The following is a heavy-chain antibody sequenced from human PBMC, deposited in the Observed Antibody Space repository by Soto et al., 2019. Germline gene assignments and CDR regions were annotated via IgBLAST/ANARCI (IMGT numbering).Heavy chain of an antibody. V-gene: IGHV3-7*01. J-gene: IGHJ4*02. CDR2: IKQDGSEK. CDR3: ARGRTREDDSSGYRPYDY. Sequence: EVQLVESGGGLVQPGGSLRLSCAASGFTFSSYWMNWVRQAPGKGLEWVANIKQDGSEKYYVDSVKGRFTISRDNAKNSLCLQMDSLRAEDTAVYYCARGRTREDDSSGYRPYDYWGQGTLVTVSS. D-gene: IGHD3-22*01. CDR1: GFTFSSYW.